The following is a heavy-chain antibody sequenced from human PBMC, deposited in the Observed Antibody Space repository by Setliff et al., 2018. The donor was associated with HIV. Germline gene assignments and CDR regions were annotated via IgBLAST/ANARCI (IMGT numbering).Heavy chain of an antibody. J-gene: IGHJ4*02. CDR1: GFTFSTYA. V-gene: IGHV3-30*04. Sequence: HPGGSLRLSCAASGFTFSTYAIHWVRQAPGKGLEWVAIISYDGSYKFYADSVRGRFTISRDNSKNTLYLQMNRLRAEDTAVYYCARGVEFWSAYLDYWGQGTLVTVSS. D-gene: IGHD3-3*01. CDR2: ISYDGSYK. CDR3: ARGVEFWSAYLDY.